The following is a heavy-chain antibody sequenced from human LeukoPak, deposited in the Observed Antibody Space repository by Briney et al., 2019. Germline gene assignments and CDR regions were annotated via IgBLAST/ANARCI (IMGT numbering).Heavy chain of an antibody. V-gene: IGHV3-53*01. CDR2: IYSGGST. Sequence: PGGSLRHSCAASGFTVSSNYVSWVRHAPGERLEWGSVIYSGGSTYYADSVKGRFTISRDSSKNTLNLQMNSLRAEDTAVYYCACGSTHLYYYYMDVWGKGTTVTVSS. J-gene: IGHJ6*03. CDR3: ACGSTHLYYYYMDV. D-gene: IGHD2-2*01. CDR1: GFTVSSNY.